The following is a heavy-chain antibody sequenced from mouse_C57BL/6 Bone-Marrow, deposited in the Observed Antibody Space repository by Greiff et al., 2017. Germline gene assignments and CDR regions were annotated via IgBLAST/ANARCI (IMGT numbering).Heavy chain of an antibody. CDR3: AISLTGYYYAMAY. CDR1: GYTFTSYW. J-gene: IGHJ4*01. Sequence: QVQLQQPGAELVRPGTSVKLSCKASGYTFTSYWMHWVKQRPGQGLEWIGVIDPSDSYTNYNQKFKGKATLTVDTSSSTAYMQLSRLTSEDSAVYYCAISLTGYYYAMAYWGQGTSVTVSA. CDR2: IDPSDSYT. D-gene: IGHD4-1*01. V-gene: IGHV1-59*01.